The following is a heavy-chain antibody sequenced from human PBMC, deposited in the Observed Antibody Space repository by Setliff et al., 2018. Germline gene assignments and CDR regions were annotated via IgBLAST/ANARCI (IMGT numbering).Heavy chain of an antibody. V-gene: IGHV1-18*01. CDR2: VSTYNGDT. Sequence: RASVKVSCKASGYSFSFFGITWVRQAPGQGLEWMGWVSTYNGDTNYAQKFRGRVTMTTDISTSTAYMELRTLRSDDTAVYYCARRPIALAGYRKGAFDIWGQGTVVTVSS. CDR3: ARRPIALAGYRKGAFDI. CDR1: GYSFSFFG. D-gene: IGHD6-19*01. J-gene: IGHJ3*02.